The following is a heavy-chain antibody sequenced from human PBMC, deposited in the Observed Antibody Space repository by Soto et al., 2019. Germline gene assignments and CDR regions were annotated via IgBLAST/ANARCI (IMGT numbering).Heavy chain of an antibody. D-gene: IGHD5-12*01. CDR1: GYTFTGYY. Sequence: ASVKVSCKASGYTFTGYYMHWVRQAPGQGLEWMGIINPSGGSTSYAQKFQGRVTMTRDTSTSTVYMELSSLRSEDTAVYYCARVHVDIVATIKAVAAPFDYWGQGTLVTVSS. CDR3: ARVHVDIVATIKAVAAPFDY. CDR2: INPSGGST. J-gene: IGHJ4*02. V-gene: IGHV1-46*03.